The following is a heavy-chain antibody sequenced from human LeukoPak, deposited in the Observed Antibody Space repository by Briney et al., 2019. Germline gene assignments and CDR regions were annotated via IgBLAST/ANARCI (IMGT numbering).Heavy chain of an antibody. CDR2: IYYSGNT. Sequence: SSETLSLTCTVSGGSIYSSSYYWGWIRQPPGKGLEWIGSIYYSGNTYYNPSLKSRVTISVDTFKNQFSLKLSSVTAADTAVYYCARRYTSGSKSFRYWGQGTLVTVSS. CDR3: ARRYTSGSKSFRY. V-gene: IGHV4-39*01. J-gene: IGHJ1*01. CDR1: GGSIYSSSYY. D-gene: IGHD6-19*01.